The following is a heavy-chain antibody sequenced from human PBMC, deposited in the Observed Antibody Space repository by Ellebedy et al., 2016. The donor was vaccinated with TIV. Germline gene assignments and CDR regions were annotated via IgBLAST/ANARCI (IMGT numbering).Heavy chain of an antibody. CDR2: IIPILGIA. Sequence: AASVKVSCKASGGTFSSYPISWVRQAPGQGLEWMGRIIPILGIANYAQKFQGRVTITADKSTSTAYMELSSLRSNDTAVYYCAAGNDGGWFDPWGQGTLVTVSS. V-gene: IGHV1-69*02. D-gene: IGHD1-1*01. CDR3: AAGNDGGWFDP. CDR1: GGTFSSYP. J-gene: IGHJ5*02.